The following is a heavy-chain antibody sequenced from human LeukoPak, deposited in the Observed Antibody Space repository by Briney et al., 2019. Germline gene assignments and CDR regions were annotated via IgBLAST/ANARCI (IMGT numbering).Heavy chain of an antibody. D-gene: IGHD6-19*01. Sequence: PSETLSLACTVSGVSISSYYWSWIRQPAGKGLEWIGRLYTRGSTNYNPSLTSRVTMSVNTSKNQFSLKLSSVTAADTAVYYCASGYSSGWYGGDYFDYWGQGTLVTVSS. CDR1: GVSISSYY. CDR2: LYTRGST. CDR3: ASGYSSGWYGGDYFDY. J-gene: IGHJ4*02. V-gene: IGHV4-4*07.